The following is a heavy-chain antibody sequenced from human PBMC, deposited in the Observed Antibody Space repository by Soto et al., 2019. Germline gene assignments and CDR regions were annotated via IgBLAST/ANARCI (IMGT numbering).Heavy chain of an antibody. J-gene: IGHJ6*02. CDR2: IYPGDSDT. CDR1: GYIFTSYW. D-gene: IGHD2-2*01. V-gene: IGHV5-51*01. Sequence: LGESLKISCKGSGYIFTSYWIAWVRQMPGKGLEWMGIIYPGDSDTRFSPSFQGQVTMSADKSINTAYLQWSSLKASDTAMYYCEICSNSCDYYNYYGMDVWGQGTTVTVSS. CDR3: EICSNSCDYYNYYGMDV.